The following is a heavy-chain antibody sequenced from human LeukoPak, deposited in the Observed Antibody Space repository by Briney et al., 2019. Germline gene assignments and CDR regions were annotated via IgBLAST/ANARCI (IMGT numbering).Heavy chain of an antibody. Sequence: PGGSLRLSCVVSGFTFSRYWMSWVRQAPGQGLEWAANIKQDGSEKYCVDSVKGRFTISRDNVKNSLYLQMNSLRAEDTAVYYCARESGSYLGYYYYMDVWGKGTTVTVSS. V-gene: IGHV3-7*01. J-gene: IGHJ6*03. CDR3: ARESGSYLGYYYYMDV. CDR2: IKQDGSEK. D-gene: IGHD1-26*01. CDR1: GFTFSRYW.